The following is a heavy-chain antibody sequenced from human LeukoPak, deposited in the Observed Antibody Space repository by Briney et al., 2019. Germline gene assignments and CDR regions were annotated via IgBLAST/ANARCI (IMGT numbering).Heavy chain of an antibody. J-gene: IGHJ5*02. CDR1: GGTFSSYA. Sequence: SVKVSCKASGGTFSSYAISWVRQAPGQGLEWMGGIIPIFGTANYAQKFQGRVTITADESTSTAYMELSSLRSEGTAVYYCASGESSYGYYRWFDPWGQGTLVTVSS. V-gene: IGHV1-69*13. D-gene: IGHD3-3*01. CDR2: IIPIFGTA. CDR3: ASGESSYGYYRWFDP.